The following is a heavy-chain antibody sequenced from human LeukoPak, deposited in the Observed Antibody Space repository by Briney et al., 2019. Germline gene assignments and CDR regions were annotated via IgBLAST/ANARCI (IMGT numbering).Heavy chain of an antibody. D-gene: IGHD3-22*01. CDR1: GFTFSSFD. V-gene: IGHV3-23*01. CDR3: ATITSMRVVLIS. CDR2: ISVSATNT. Sequence: GGSLRLSCAASGFTFSSFDMTWVRQAPGKGLEWVSTISVSATNTYYADSVKGRFTVSRDNSKNTLYLQMNSLRADDTAVYYCATITSMRVVLISWGQGTLVTVSS. J-gene: IGHJ1*01.